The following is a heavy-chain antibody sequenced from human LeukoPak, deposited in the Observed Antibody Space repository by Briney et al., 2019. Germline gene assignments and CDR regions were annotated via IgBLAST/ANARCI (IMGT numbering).Heavy chain of an antibody. V-gene: IGHV3-20*04. J-gene: IGHJ4*02. CDR3: ARDLGQFLEWLSKPSYFDY. D-gene: IGHD3-3*01. CDR1: GFTFDDYG. CDR2: INWNGGST. Sequence: GGSLRLSCAASGFTFDDYGMSWVRQAPGKGLEWVSGINWNGGSTGYAYSVKGRFTISRDNAKNSLYLQMNSLRAEDTALYYCARDLGQFLEWLSKPSYFDYWGQGTLVTVSS.